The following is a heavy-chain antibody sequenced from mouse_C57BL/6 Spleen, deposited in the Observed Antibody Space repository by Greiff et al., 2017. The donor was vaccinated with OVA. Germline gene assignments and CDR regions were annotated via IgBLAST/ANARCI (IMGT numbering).Heavy chain of an antibody. CDR2: IDPGAGGT. D-gene: IGHD2-1*01. J-gene: IGHJ3*01. CDR3: TRRGGNYLWFAY. Sequence: QVQLQQSGAELVRPGASVTLSCKASGYTFTDSEMHWVKQTPGHGLEWIGAIDPGAGGTDYNQKFKGKAILTADKSSSTAYMQLSSLTSEDSAVEFCTRRGGNYLWFAYWGQGTLVTVSA. V-gene: IGHV1-15*01. CDR1: GYTFTDSE.